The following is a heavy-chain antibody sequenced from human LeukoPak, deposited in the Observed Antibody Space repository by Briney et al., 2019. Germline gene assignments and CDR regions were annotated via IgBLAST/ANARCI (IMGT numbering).Heavy chain of an antibody. Sequence: PGGSLRLSCAASGFTFSSYGMHWVRQAPGKGLEWVAVISYDGSNKYYADSVKGRFTISRDNSKNTLYLQMNSLRAEDTAVCYCAKVGNSYGFRFDYWGQGTLVTVSS. V-gene: IGHV3-30*18. J-gene: IGHJ4*02. CDR2: ISYDGSNK. CDR1: GFTFSSYG. CDR3: AKVGNSYGFRFDY. D-gene: IGHD5-18*01.